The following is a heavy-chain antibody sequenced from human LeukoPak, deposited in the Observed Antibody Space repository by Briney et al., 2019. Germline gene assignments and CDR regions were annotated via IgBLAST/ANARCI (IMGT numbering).Heavy chain of an antibody. CDR2: ISGSGGST. Sequence: GGSLRLSCAASGFTFSSYAMSWVRQAPGKGLEWVSAISGSGGSTSYADPVKGRFTISRDNSKNTLYLQMNSLRAEDTAVYYCAKNSSSWYSGWGQGTLVTVSS. D-gene: IGHD6-13*01. V-gene: IGHV3-23*01. J-gene: IGHJ4*02. CDR1: GFTFSSYA. CDR3: AKNSSSWYSG.